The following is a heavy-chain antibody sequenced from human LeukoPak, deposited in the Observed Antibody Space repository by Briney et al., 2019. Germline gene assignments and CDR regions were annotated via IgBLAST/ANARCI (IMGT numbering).Heavy chain of an antibody. V-gene: IGHV4-30-4*07. D-gene: IGHD3-10*01. CDR1: GGSISSGGYS. CDR2: IYYSGST. J-gene: IGHJ4*02. Sequence: PSETLSLTCAVSGGSISSGGYSWSWIRQPPGKGLEWIGYIYYSGSTYYNPSLKSRVTISVDTSKNQFSLKLSSVTAADTAVYYCAREFGELGYFDYWGQGTLVTVSS. CDR3: AREFGELGYFDY.